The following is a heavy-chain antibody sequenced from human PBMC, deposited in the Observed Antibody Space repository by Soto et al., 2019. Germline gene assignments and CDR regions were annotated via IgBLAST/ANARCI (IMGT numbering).Heavy chain of an antibody. CDR2: IWYDGSNK. V-gene: IGHV3-33*01. Sequence: GGSLRLSCAASGFTFSSYGMHWVRQAPGKGLEWVAVIWYDGSNKYYADSVKGRFTISRDNSKNTLYLQMNSLRAEDTAVYYCARDRLVVPAAPTNWFDPWGQGTLVTVSS. D-gene: IGHD2-2*01. CDR1: GFTFSSYG. J-gene: IGHJ5*02. CDR3: ARDRLVVPAAPTNWFDP.